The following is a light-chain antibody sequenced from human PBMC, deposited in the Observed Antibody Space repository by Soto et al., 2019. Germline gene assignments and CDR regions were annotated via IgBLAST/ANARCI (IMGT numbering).Light chain of an antibody. CDR2: EVT. CDR3: ISYSGNSTSHV. Sequence: QSALTQPASVSGSPGQSITISCSGTSSDVGSYSYVAWYQQFPGKTPKLIIYEVTYRPSGVSHRFSASKSGNTASLTISGRQAGEAADYYCISYSGNSTSHVFGTGTKLTVL. CDR1: SSDVGSYSY. J-gene: IGLJ1*01. V-gene: IGLV2-14*01.